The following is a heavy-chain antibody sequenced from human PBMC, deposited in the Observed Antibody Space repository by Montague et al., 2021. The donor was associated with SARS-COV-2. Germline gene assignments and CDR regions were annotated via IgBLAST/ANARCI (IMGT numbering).Heavy chain of an antibody. V-gene: IGHV4-39*01. J-gene: IGHJ3*02. CDR3: AIPTYYYDSSGSDAFDM. CDR1: GGSISSSSYY. Sequence: SETLSLTCTVSGGSISSSSYYWGWIRQPPGKGLEWIGSIYYSGSTYYNPSLKSRVTISVDTSKNQFSLTLSSVTAADTAVYYCAIPTYYYDSSGSDAFDMWGQGTMVTVSS. CDR2: IYYSGST. D-gene: IGHD3-22*01.